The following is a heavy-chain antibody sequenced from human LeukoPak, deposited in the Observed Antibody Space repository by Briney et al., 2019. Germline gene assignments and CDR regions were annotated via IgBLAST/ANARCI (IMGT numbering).Heavy chain of an antibody. CDR1: GFIVSSNC. J-gene: IGHJ6*03. CDR2: IYSGGST. Sequence: GGSLRLSCAASGFIVSSNCMSWVRQAPGKGLEWVSIIYSGGSTHYADSVKGRFTISRDNSKNTLYLQMNSLRVGDTAVYYCAGNYYYYMDVWGKGTTVTVSS. V-gene: IGHV3-53*01. CDR3: AGNYYYYMDV.